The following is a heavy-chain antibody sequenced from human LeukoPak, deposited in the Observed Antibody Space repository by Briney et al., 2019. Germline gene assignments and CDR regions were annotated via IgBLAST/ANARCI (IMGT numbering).Heavy chain of an antibody. CDR3: ARSFMVRGVSRAFDI. CDR2: ISSSSSYI. V-gene: IGHV3-21*01. D-gene: IGHD3-10*01. Sequence: GGSLRLSCAASGFTFSSYSMNWVRQAPGKRLEWVSSISSSSSYIYYADSVKGRFTISRDNAKNSLYLQMNSLRAEDTAVYYCARSFMVRGVSRAFDIWGQGTMVTVSS. CDR1: GFTFSSYS. J-gene: IGHJ3*02.